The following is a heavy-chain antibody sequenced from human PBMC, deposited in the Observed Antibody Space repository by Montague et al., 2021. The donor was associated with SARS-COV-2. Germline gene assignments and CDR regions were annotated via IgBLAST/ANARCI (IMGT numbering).Heavy chain of an antibody. D-gene: IGHD2-2*01. Sequence: SETLSLTCAVYGGSFSGHYWSWIRQPPGKGLEWIGEINNSGSTNYNPSLKSRVTISVDTSKNQFSLKLHSVTAADTAVYYCARGRIEVSMFVVGLKGASYSMDVWGQGTTVTVSS. J-gene: IGHJ6*03. CDR1: GGSFSGHY. V-gene: IGHV4-34*01. CDR2: INNSGST. CDR3: ARGRIEVSMFVVGLKGASYSMDV.